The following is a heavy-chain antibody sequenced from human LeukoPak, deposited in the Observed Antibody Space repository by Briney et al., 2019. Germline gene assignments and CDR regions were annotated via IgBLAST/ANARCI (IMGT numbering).Heavy chain of an antibody. J-gene: IGHJ5*01. CDR1: GFSFSSYA. Sequence: GGSLRLSCATSGFSFSSYAMSWVRQAPGKGLEWVSAIAGSSVAAGRSSTYYADSVTGRFTISRDNSKNTLYLQMNSLRADDTAVYYCAKSSTITNFPWENGFDSWGQGALVTVSS. V-gene: IGHV3-23*01. CDR3: AKSSTITNFPWENGFDS. D-gene: IGHD3-3*01. CDR2: IAGSSVAAGRSST.